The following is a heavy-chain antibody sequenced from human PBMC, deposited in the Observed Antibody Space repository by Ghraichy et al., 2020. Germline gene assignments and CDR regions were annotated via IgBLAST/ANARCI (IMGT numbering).Heavy chain of an antibody. D-gene: IGHD5-18*01. V-gene: IGHV4-34*01. Sequence: SETLSLTCAVYGGSFSGYYWSWIRQPPGKGLEWIGEINHSGSTNYNPSLKSRVTISVDTSKNQFSLKLSSVTAADTAVYYCARVRNSYGLYGMDVWGQGTTVTVSS. J-gene: IGHJ6*02. CDR3: ARVRNSYGLYGMDV. CDR1: GGSFSGYY. CDR2: INHSGST.